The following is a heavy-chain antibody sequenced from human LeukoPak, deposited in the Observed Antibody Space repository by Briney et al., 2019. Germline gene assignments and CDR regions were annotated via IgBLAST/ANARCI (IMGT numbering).Heavy chain of an antibody. CDR1: GYVYTSHW. CDR2: INPSGGST. D-gene: IGHD2/OR15-2a*01. Sequence: GASVKVSCKASGYVYTSHWMHWVRQAPGQGLEWMGIINPSGGSTSYAQKFQGRVTMTRDTSTSTVYMELSSLRSEDTAVYYCASGSTDFHNWFDPWGQGTLVTVSS. CDR3: ASGSTDFHNWFDP. J-gene: IGHJ5*02. V-gene: IGHV1-46*01.